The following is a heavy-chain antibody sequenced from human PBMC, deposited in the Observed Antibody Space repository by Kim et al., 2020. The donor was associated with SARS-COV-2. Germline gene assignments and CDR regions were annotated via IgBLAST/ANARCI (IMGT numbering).Heavy chain of an antibody. Sequence: GGSLRLSCVASGFSFSIYSMNWVRQAPGQGLEWISSISSTSRYIYYTDSMKGRFTISRDNAKNSLYLQMNSLRAEDTAVYFCARDQGDCGASSCYNYFDFWGQGTLVTVYS. CDR3: ARDQGDCGASSCYNYFDF. V-gene: IGHV3-21*01. D-gene: IGHD2-15*01. CDR2: ISSTSRYI. CDR1: GFSFSIYS. J-gene: IGHJ4*02.